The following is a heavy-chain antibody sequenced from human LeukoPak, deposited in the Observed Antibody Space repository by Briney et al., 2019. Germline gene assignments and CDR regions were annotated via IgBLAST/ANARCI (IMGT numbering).Heavy chain of an antibody. Sequence: SETLSLTCAVYGGSFSGYYWSWIRQPPGKGLEWIGEINHSGSTNYNPSLKSRVTISIDTSKNQFSLKLSSVTAADTAVYYCAREYRSSWYLNWFDPWGQGTLVTVSS. V-gene: IGHV4-34*01. CDR1: GGSFSGYY. D-gene: IGHD6-13*01. CDR3: AREYRSSWYLNWFDP. CDR2: INHSGST. J-gene: IGHJ5*02.